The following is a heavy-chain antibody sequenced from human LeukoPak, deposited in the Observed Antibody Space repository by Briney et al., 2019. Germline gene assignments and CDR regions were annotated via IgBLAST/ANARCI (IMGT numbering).Heavy chain of an antibody. CDR2: INHSGST. Sequence: SETLSLTCAVYGGSFSGYYWSWIRQPPGKGLEWIGEINHSGSTNYNPSLKSRVTISVDTSKNQFSLKLSSVTAADTAVYYCARDKEYSSRPAVGYFDYWGQGTLVTVSS. CDR1: GGSFSGYY. CDR3: ARDKEYSSRPAVGYFDY. D-gene: IGHD6-6*01. V-gene: IGHV4-34*01. J-gene: IGHJ4*02.